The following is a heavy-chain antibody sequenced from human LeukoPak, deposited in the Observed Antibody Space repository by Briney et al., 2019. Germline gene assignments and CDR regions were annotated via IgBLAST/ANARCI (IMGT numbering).Heavy chain of an antibody. J-gene: IGHJ3*02. V-gene: IGHV3-21*01. Sequence: GRSLRLSCAASGFTFSSYSMNWVRQAPGKGLEWVSSISSSSSYIYYADSVKGRFTISRDNAKNSLYLQMNSLRAEDTAVYYCARDWFGEFNDAFDIWGQGTMVTVSS. D-gene: IGHD3-10*01. CDR3: ARDWFGEFNDAFDI. CDR1: GFTFSSYS. CDR2: ISSSSSYI.